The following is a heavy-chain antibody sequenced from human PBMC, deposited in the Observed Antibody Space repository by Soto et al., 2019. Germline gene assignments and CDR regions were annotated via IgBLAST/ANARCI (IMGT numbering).Heavy chain of an antibody. Sequence: GGSLRLSCAASGFTFSTYSMNWVRQAPGKGLEWVSSISNSNTYIYYADSLKGRLTISRDNAKNSLYLQMNSLRAEDTAVYYCARGQGSGYPGDGAFDIRGQGTMVTVSS. V-gene: IGHV3-21*01. CDR2: ISNSNTYI. J-gene: IGHJ3*02. D-gene: IGHD5-12*01. CDR1: GFTFSTYS. CDR3: ARGQGSGYPGDGAFDI.